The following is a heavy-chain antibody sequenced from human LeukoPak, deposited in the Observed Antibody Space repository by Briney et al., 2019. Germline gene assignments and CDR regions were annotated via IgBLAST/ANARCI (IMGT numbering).Heavy chain of an antibody. J-gene: IGHJ6*02. CDR3: ARLSMFVDYYGMDV. CDR2: IYTSGST. D-gene: IGHD3-10*02. V-gene: IGHV4-61*02. Sequence: SETLSLTCTVSGGSISSGSYYWSWIRQPAGKGLDWIGRIYTSGSTNYNPSLKSRVTISVDTSKNQFSLKLSSVTAADTAVYYCARLSMFVDYYGMDVWGQGTTVTVSS. CDR1: GGSISSGSYY.